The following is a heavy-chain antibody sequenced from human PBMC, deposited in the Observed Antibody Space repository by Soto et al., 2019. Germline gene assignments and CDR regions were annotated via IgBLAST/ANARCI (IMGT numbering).Heavy chain of an antibody. V-gene: IGHV1-18*01. CDR3: ARDLPHLTVVPAAIDAFDI. CDR1: GYTFTSYG. CDR2: ISAYNGNT. Sequence: ASVKVSCKASGYTFTSYGISWVRQAPGQGLEWMGWISAYNGNTNYAQKLQGRVTMTTDTSTSTAYMELRSLRSDDTAVYYCARDLPHLTVVPAAIDAFDIWGQATMVTVSS. D-gene: IGHD2-2*01. J-gene: IGHJ3*02.